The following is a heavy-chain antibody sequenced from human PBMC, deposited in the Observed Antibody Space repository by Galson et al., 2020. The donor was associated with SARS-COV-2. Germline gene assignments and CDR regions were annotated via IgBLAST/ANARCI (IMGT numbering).Heavy chain of an antibody. CDR1: GGSISSGGYY. CDR3: ARGMNNYGMDV. V-gene: IGHV4-31*03. J-gene: IGHJ6*02. CDR2: TYYSGST. Sequence: ETSETLSLTCTVSGGSISSGGYYWSWVRQHPGKGLEWIGYTYYSGSTYYDPSLKSRVTISVDTSKNQFSLKLSSVTAADTAVYYCARGMNNYGMDVWGQGTTVTVSS.